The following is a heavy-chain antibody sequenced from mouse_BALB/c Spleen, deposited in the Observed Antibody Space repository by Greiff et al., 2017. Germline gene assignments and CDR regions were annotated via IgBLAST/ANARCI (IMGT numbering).Heavy chain of an antibody. Sequence: VQLQESGPGLVAPSQSLSITCTVSGFSLTGYGVNWVRQPPGKGLEWLGMIWGDGSTDYNSALKSRLSISKDNSKSQVFLKMNSLQTDDTARYYCARDDGYGNYAWFAYWGQGTLVTVSA. CDR2: IWGDGST. V-gene: IGHV2-6-7*01. D-gene: IGHD2-1*01. J-gene: IGHJ3*01. CDR1: GFSLTGYG. CDR3: ARDDGYGNYAWFAY.